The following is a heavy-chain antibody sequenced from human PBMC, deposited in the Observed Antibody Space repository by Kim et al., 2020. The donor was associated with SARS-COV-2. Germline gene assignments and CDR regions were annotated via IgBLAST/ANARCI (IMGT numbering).Heavy chain of an antibody. CDR1: GGSISSYY. D-gene: IGHD3-9*01. CDR2: IYYSGST. CDR3: ARGSPFYDILTGYYWEAVGRNGMDV. V-gene: IGHV4-59*13. Sequence: SETLSLTCTVSGGSISSYYWSWIRQPPGKGLEWIGYIYYSGSTNYNPSLKSRVTISVDTSKNQFSLKLSSVTAADTAVYYCARGSPFYDILTGYYWEAVGRNGMDVWGQGTTVTVSS. J-gene: IGHJ6*02.